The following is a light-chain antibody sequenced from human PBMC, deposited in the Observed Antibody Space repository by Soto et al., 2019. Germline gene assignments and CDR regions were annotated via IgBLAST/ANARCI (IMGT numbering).Light chain of an antibody. CDR1: QDIRNE. CDR2: GTS. Sequence: AIQMTQSPSSLSASVGDRVTITCRASQDIRNELGWYQQRPGKAPKALIYGTSNLQSGVPSRFSGSGFGTDFTLTISSLQPEDFATYYCLQDRSYPRTFGQGTKEESK. J-gene: IGKJ1*01. CDR3: LQDRSYPRT. V-gene: IGKV1-6*01.